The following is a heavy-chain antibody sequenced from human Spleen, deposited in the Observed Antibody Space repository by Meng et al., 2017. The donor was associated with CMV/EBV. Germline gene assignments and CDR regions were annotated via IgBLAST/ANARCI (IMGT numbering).Heavy chain of an antibody. J-gene: IGHJ4*02. Sequence: GESLKISCAASGFTFSTYWMSWVRQAPGKGLEWVANIRQDGSDICYVDSVKGRFTISRDNAKNSLYLQMNSLRAEDTALYYCARGLTRLGYSYAVYYFDYWGQGTLVTVSS. CDR1: GFTFSTYW. V-gene: IGHV3-7*03. CDR3: ARGLTRLGYSYAVYYFDY. CDR2: IRQDGSDI. D-gene: IGHD5-18*01.